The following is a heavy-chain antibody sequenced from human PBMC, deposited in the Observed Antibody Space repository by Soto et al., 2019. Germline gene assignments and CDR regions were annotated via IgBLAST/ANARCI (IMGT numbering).Heavy chain of an antibody. CDR1: GGTFSSYT. V-gene: IGHV1-69*02. Sequence: SVKVSCKASGGTFSSYTISWVRQAPGQGLEWMGRIIPILGIANYAQKFQGRVTITTDKSTSTAYMELRSLRSDDTAVYYCARGVVVDYYDSSGYGRFDYWGKGTLGTVSS. J-gene: IGHJ4*02. D-gene: IGHD3-22*01. CDR3: ARGVVVDYYDSSGYGRFDY. CDR2: IIPILGIA.